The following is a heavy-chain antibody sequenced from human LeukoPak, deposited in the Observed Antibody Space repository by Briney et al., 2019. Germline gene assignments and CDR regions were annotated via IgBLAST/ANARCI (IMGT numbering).Heavy chain of an antibody. CDR3: ARDGIYGPGNYMDV. D-gene: IGHD3-10*01. Sequence: GGSLRLSCAASGFTVSSNYMSWVRQAPGKGLEWVSVIYSGGSTYYADSVKGRFTISRDNSKNTLYLQMNSLRAEDTAVYYCARDGIYGPGNYMDVWGKGTTVTVSS. CDR1: GFTVSSNY. J-gene: IGHJ6*03. CDR2: IYSGGST. V-gene: IGHV3-53*01.